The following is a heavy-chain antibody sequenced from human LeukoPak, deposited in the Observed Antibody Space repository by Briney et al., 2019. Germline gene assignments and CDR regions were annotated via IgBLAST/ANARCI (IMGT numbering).Heavy chain of an antibody. CDR3: ATLNGPLFEY. J-gene: IGHJ4*02. CDR1: GFTFSNYW. Sequence: GGSLRLSCAASGFTFSNYWMSWVRQAPGKGLEWVATIHQHGNEKYFVDSVRGRFTISRDNAKNSLYLQMSSLRAEDTAVYYCATLNGPLFEYWGQGTLVTVSS. V-gene: IGHV3-7*01. D-gene: IGHD2-8*01. CDR2: IHQHGNEK.